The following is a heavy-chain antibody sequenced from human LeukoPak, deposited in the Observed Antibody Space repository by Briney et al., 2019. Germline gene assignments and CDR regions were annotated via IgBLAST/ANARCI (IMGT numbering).Heavy chain of an antibody. J-gene: IGHJ4*02. CDR3: ARLVVSNWYHEVLLGRDY. CDR2: INHSGST. V-gene: IGHV4-34*01. D-gene: IGHD6-13*01. Sequence: SETLSLTCAVYGGSFSGYYWSWIRQPPGKGLEWIGEINHSGSTYYKPSLKSRVTISVDTSKNQFSLKLSSVTAADTAVYYCARLVVSNWYHEVLLGRDYWGQGTLVTVSS. CDR1: GGSFSGYY.